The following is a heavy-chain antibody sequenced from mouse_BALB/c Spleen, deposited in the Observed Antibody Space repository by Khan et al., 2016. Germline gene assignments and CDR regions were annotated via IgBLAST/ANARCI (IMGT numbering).Heavy chain of an antibody. CDR1: GFTFSRFG. V-gene: IGHV5-17*02. CDR3: ARVDY. CDR2: ISSGSSTI. J-gene: IGHJ2*01. Sequence: EVELVESGGGLVQPGGSRKLSCAASGFTFSRFGMHWVRQAPEKGLEWVAYISSGSSTIYYADTLKGRFTISRDNPKNALFLQMTSLRSEDTAMYYCARVDYLAQGTTLTVSS.